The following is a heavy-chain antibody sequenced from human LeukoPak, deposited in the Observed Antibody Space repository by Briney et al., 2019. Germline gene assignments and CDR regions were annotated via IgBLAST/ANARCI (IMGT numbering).Heavy chain of an antibody. D-gene: IGHD4-17*01. J-gene: IGHJ4*02. V-gene: IGHV5-51*01. CDR1: GYSFTSYW. CDR2: IYPGDSDT. Sequence: GEPLRISCKGSGYSFTSYWRAWGGRMPGKGLEWMGIIYPGDSDTRFSPSFQGEVTISAAKFFSPAFLRWSSLKASATAMYYCARRTDYGDYYFDYWGQGTLVTVSS. CDR3: ARRTDYGDYYFDY.